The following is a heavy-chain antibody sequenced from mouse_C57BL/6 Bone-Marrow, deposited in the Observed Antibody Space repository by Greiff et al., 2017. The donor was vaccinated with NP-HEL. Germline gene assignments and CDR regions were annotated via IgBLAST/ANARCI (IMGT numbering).Heavy chain of an antibody. J-gene: IGHJ2*01. Sequence: QVHVKQSGAELAKPGASVKLSCKASGYTFTSYWMHWVKQRPGQGLEWIGYINPSSGYTKYNQKFKDKATLTADKSSSTAYMQLSSLTYEDSAVYYCANEVMRVDYWGQGTTLTVSS. CDR1: GYTFTSYW. CDR3: ANEVMRVDY. D-gene: IGHD2-2*01. CDR2: INPSSGYT. V-gene: IGHV1-7*01.